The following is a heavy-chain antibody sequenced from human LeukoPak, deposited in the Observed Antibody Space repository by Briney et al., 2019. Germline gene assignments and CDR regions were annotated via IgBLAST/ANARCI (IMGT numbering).Heavy chain of an antibody. CDR2: IKQDGSEK. CDR3: ARARTRTTPPWWYYCYMDV. D-gene: IGHD2-8*02. Sequence: PGGSLRLSCAASGFTFSSYWMSWVRQAPGKGLEWVANIKQDGSEKYYVDSVKGRFTISRDNAKNSLYLQMNSLRAEDTAVYYCARARTRTTPPWWYYCYMDVWGKGTTVTVSS. V-gene: IGHV3-7*01. J-gene: IGHJ6*03. CDR1: GFTFSSYW.